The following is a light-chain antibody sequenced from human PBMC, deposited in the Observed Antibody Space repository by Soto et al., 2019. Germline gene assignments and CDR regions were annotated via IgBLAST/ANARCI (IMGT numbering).Light chain of an antibody. J-gene: IGKJ1*01. CDR1: QSMSSW. V-gene: IGKV1-5*01. CDR2: DAA. CDR3: QQYNSYSRT. Sequence: DIQMTRAPSTLSASVGDGVTITCRASQSMSSWLAWYQQKPGKAPNLLIYDAASLESGVPSRFSGSGSGTEFTLTISSLQPDDFATYYCQQYNSYSRTFGQGTKVDI.